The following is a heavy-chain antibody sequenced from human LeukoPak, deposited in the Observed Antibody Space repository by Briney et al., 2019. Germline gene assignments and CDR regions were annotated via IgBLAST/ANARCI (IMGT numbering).Heavy chain of an antibody. CDR2: INPNSGGT. J-gene: IGHJ3*02. CDR3: AREHYAFDI. Sequence: ASVTVSYQASGYTFTDYYMHWVRQAPGQGLEWMGWINPNSGGTNYAQKFPGWVTMTRDTSISTAYMELSRLRSDDTAVYYCAREHYAFDIWGQGTMVTVSS. CDR1: GYTFTDYY. V-gene: IGHV1-2*04.